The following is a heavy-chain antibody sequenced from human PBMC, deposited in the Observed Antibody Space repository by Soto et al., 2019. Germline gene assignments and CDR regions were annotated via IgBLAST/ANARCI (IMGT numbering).Heavy chain of an antibody. CDR3: ASPGRGNDAFDI. CDR2: XXPFXGXA. CDR1: GGTFSSYA. V-gene: IGHV1-69*13. Sequence: SVKVSCKASGGTFSSYAISWVRQAPGQGLEXMGXXXPFXGXAXXAXXXQGRVTITADESTSTAYMEMSSLRSEDTAVYYCASPGRGNDAFDIWGQGTMVTVSS. J-gene: IGHJ3*02.